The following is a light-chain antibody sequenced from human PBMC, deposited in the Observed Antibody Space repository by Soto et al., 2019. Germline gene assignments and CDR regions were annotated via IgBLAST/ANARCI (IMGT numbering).Light chain of an antibody. CDR3: SPYGGSNTVV. J-gene: IGLJ2*01. Sequence: QSALTQPPSASGSPGQSVTISCTGSSSDVGGYNYVSWYQQHPGKAPKLMIYEVSKRPSGVPDRLSGSKSGNTASLTVSGLQAEDEADYYSSPYGGSNTVVFGGGTKLTAL. CDR2: EVS. V-gene: IGLV2-8*01. CDR1: SSDVGGYNY.